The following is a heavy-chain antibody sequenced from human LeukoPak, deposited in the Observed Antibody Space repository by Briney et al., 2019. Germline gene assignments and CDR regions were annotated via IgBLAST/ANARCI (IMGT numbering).Heavy chain of an antibody. V-gene: IGHV3-7*01. CDR1: GFTFSSYW. CDR3: ARGRSPGYYYMDV. Sequence: GGSLRLSCAASGFTFSSYWMSWVRQAPGKGLEWVANIKQDGSEKYYVDSVKGRFTISRDNAKNSLYLQMNSLRAEDTAVYYCARGRSPGYYYMDVWGKGTTATVSS. J-gene: IGHJ6*03. CDR2: IKQDGSEK.